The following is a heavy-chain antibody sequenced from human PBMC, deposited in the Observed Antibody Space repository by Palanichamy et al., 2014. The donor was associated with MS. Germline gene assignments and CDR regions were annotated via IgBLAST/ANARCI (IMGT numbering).Heavy chain of an antibody. V-gene: IGHV3-23*01. CDR1: GFTFSSYA. D-gene: IGHD6-19*01. CDR2: ISGSGGST. J-gene: IGHJ6*02. CDR3: AKALAVAGTIGYYYYGMDV. Sequence: EVQLLESGGGLAQPGGSLRLSCAASGFTFSSYAMSWVRQAPGKGLEWVSAISGSGGSTYYADSVKGRFTISRDNSKNTLYLQMNSPRAEDTAVCYCAKALAVAGTIGYYYYGMDVWGQGTTVTVSS.